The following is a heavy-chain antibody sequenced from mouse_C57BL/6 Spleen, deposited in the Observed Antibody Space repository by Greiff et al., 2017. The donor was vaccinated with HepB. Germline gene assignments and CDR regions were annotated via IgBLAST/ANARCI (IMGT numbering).Heavy chain of an antibody. V-gene: IGHV1-50*01. D-gene: IGHD2-4*01. Sequence: VQLQQPGAELVKPGASVKLSCKASGYTFPSYWMQWVKQRPGQGLEWIGEIDPSDSYTNYNQKFKGKATLTVDTSSSTAYMQLSSLTSEDSAVYYCARRDYEDYWGQGTTLTVSS. CDR1: GYTFPSYW. CDR2: IDPSDSYT. CDR3: ARRDYEDY. J-gene: IGHJ2*01.